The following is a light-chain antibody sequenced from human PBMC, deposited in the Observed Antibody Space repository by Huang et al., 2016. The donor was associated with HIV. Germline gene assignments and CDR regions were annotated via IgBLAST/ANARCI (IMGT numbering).Light chain of an antibody. CDR3: QQYYSIPFA. CDR1: QSVLYNSNNKNY. CDR2: WSS. J-gene: IGKJ3*01. V-gene: IGKV4-1*01. Sequence: ATINCKSSQSVLYNSNNKNYLAWYQQKPGQPTKLLIYWSSTRESGVPDRFSGSGSGTDFTLTISSLQAEDVAVYACQQYYSIPFAFGPGTKVDIK.